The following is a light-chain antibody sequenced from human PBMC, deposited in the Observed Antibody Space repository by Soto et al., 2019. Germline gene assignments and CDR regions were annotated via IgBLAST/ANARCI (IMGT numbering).Light chain of an antibody. Sequence: DIQMTQSPSTLSASVGDRVTITCRASQTLRTWLAWYQQKPGKAPKLLIYDVSILQSGVPSRFSGSGSGTEFTLTISSLQPDDFATYYCQQYNGYPLTFGGGTKVELK. CDR2: DVS. V-gene: IGKV1-5*01. CDR1: QTLRTW. J-gene: IGKJ4*01. CDR3: QQYNGYPLT.